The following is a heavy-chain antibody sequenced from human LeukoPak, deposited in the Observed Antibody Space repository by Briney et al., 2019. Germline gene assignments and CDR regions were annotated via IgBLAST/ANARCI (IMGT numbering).Heavy chain of an antibody. CDR2: ISSSGST. Sequence: SETLSLTCTVSGGSISSGSYYWRWFRQPAGKGLEWIVRISSSGSTNYNPSLNSRVTISVDPSKNQLFLKLSSVTATDTAVYYCAREAPRPDYWGQGTLVTVSS. V-gene: IGHV4-61*02. CDR3: AREAPRPDY. CDR1: GGSISSGSYY. J-gene: IGHJ4*02.